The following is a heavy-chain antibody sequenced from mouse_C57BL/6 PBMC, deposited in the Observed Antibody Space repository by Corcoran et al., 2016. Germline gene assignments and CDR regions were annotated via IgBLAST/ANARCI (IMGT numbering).Heavy chain of an antibody. CDR2: ISYDGSN. J-gene: IGHJ4*01. V-gene: IGHV3-6*01. Sequence: DVQLQESGPGLVKPSQSLSLTCSVTGYSITSGYYWNWIRQFPGNKLEWMGYISYDGSNNYNPSLKNRISITRDTSKNQFFLKLNSVTTEDTATYYCARERGNHPFYAMDYWGQGTSVTVSS. CDR3: ARERGNHPFYAMDY. D-gene: IGHD2-1*01. CDR1: GYSITSGYY.